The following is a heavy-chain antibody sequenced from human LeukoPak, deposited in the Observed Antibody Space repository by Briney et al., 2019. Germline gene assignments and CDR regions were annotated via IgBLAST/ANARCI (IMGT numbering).Heavy chain of an antibody. J-gene: IGHJ6*02. CDR1: GFTFSSYS. V-gene: IGHV3-48*04. CDR3: ARSGMVRGVRSRGMDV. CDR2: ISSSSSTI. Sequence: PGGSLRLSCAASGFTFSSYSMNWVRQAPGKGLEWVSYISSSSSTIYYADSVKGRFTISRDNAKNSLYLQMNSLRAEDTAVYYCARSGMVRGVRSRGMDVWGQGTTVTVSS. D-gene: IGHD3-10*01.